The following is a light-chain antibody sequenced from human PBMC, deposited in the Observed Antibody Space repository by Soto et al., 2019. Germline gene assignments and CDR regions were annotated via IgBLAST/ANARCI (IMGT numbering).Light chain of an antibody. V-gene: IGKV3-15*01. Sequence: EIIMTQSPATLSMATGERATLSCRASQSVSSNLAWYQQKPGQAPRLLIYGASTRATGIPARFSGSGSGTEFTLTISSLQSEDFALYYCQQYNNWLGTFGQGTKVEIK. CDR3: QQYNNWLGT. CDR1: QSVSSN. CDR2: GAS. J-gene: IGKJ1*01.